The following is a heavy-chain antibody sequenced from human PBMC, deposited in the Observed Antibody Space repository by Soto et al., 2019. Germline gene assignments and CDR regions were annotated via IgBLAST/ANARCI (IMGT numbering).Heavy chain of an antibody. D-gene: IGHD6-6*01. Sequence: GGSLRLSCAASGFTFSSYAMTWVRQAPGKGLEWVSIISGSGGSTYYADSVKGRFTISRDDSKNTLFLQMNSLRAEDTAVYFCARDHYSSSSPNYFDSWGQGTLVTVSS. CDR3: ARDHYSSSSPNYFDS. CDR1: GFTFSSYA. V-gene: IGHV3-23*01. CDR2: ISGSGGST. J-gene: IGHJ4*02.